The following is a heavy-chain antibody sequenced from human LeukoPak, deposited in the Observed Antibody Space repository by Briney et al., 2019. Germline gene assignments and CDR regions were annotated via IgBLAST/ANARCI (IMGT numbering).Heavy chain of an antibody. Sequence: HPGGSLRLSCAASGFTFSSYAMSWVRQAPGKGLEWVSAISGSGGSTYYADSVKGRFTISRDNSKNTLYLQMNSLRAEDTAVYYCARDYYYDSSGYRIFDYWGQGTLVTVSS. CDR1: GFTFSSYA. CDR2: ISGSGGST. CDR3: ARDYYYDSSGYRIFDY. J-gene: IGHJ4*02. V-gene: IGHV3-23*01. D-gene: IGHD3-22*01.